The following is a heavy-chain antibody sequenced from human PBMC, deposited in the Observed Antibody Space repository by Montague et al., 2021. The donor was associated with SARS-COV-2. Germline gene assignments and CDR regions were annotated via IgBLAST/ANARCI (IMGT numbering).Heavy chain of an antibody. CDR2: ISGIVVTT. CDR1: GFTFNKYA. J-gene: IGHJ4*02. V-gene: IGHV3-23*01. CDR3: AKGTCSTTSCYQNLVFDY. Sequence: SLRLSCAASGFTFNKYAMTWVRQAPGKGLEWVSVISGIVVTTLYAHSVKGRFTISRDNSMNTLYLQMNSLGAEDTAVYYCAKGTCSTTSCYQNLVFDYWGQGALVTVSS. D-gene: IGHD2-2*01.